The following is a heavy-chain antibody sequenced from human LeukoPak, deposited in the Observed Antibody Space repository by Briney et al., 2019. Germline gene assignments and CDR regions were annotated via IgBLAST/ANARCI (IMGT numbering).Heavy chain of an antibody. D-gene: IGHD3-3*01. CDR3: ARGRNTIFGVGGIGYGMDV. V-gene: IGHV1-46*01. CDR2: INPSGGFT. J-gene: IGHJ6*02. Sequence: ASVKVSCKASGYTFTSHYMHWVRQAPGQGLEWMGVINPSGGFTSYAQKLQDRVTLTRDTSTTTVYMQLSSLRSEDTAVYYCARGRNTIFGVGGIGYGMDVWGQGTTVTASS. CDR1: GYTFTSHY.